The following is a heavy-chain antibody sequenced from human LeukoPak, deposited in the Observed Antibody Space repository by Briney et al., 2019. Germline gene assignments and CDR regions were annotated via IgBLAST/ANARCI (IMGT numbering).Heavy chain of an antibody. J-gene: IGHJ2*01. CDR1: GGSISSYY. CDR2: MYYSGST. CDR3: ARHVLSGYLNYWYFDL. V-gene: IGHV4-59*08. Sequence: PSETLSLTCTVSGGSISSYYWSWIRQPPGKGLEWIGSMYYSGSTNYKPSLKSRVTISVDTSKNQFSLKLSSVTAADTAVYYCARHVLSGYLNYWYFDLWGRGTLVTVSS. D-gene: IGHD3-3*01.